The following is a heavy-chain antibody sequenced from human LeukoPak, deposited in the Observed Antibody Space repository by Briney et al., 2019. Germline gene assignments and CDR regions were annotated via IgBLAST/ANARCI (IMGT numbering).Heavy chain of an antibody. CDR3: ARGRYSGYEQYYFDY. V-gene: IGHV3-11*04. J-gene: IGHJ4*02. D-gene: IGHD5-12*01. CDR1: GFTFSDYY. CDR2: ISSSGSTI. Sequence: GGSLRLSCAASGFTFSDYYMSWICQAPGKGLEWVSYISSSGSTIYYADSAKGRFTISRDNAKNSLYLQMNSLRAEDTAVYYCARGRYSGYEQYYFDYWGQGTLVTVSS.